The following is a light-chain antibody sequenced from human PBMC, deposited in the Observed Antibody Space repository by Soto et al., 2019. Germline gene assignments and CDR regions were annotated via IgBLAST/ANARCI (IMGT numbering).Light chain of an antibody. CDR1: QSVRSSH. CDR2: GAY. CDR3: KQYSSSPLT. Sequence: EIVFTQAPGTLSLSPGERATPSCRTSQSVRSSHLAWYQQKPGQAHRLLIYGAYSRATGIQDRFSGSGSGTDFTLTIRRLEPEDFAVYHCKQYSSSPLTVGGGTKVDIK. V-gene: IGKV3-20*01. J-gene: IGKJ4*01.